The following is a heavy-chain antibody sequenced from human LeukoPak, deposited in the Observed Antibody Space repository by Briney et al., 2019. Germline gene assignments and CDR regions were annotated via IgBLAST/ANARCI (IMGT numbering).Heavy chain of an antibody. CDR2: ISSSSSYI. CDR1: GFTFSSYI. J-gene: IGHJ6*02. CDR3: ARDQGYIVVVPVDYGIDV. V-gene: IGHV3-21*01. D-gene: IGHD2-2*01. Sequence: GSPRLSCAASGFTFSSYIMNWVRQAPGKGLEWVSSISSSSSYIYYADSVKGRFTISRDNAKKSLYLHMNNLRDEDTAVYYCARDQGYIVVVPVDYGIDVWGQGTTVTVSS.